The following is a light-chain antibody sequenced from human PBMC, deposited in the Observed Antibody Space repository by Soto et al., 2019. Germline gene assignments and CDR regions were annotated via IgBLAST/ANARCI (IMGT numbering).Light chain of an antibody. V-gene: IGKV1-39*01. CDR2: AAS. J-gene: IGKJ2*02. CDR3: QQSYSTPRT. CDR1: QSISTY. Sequence: DIQMTQSPSALSASVGDRVTIPCRARQSISTYLNWYQQKVGKAPKLLIYAASSWQGGVPSRFSGSGSGTDFTLTISSLQAEDFASYYCQQSYSTPRTFGQGTKLEIK.